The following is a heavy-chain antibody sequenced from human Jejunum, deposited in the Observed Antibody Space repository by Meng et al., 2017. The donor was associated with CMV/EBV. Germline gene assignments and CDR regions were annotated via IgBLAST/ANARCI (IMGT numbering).Heavy chain of an antibody. V-gene: IGHV3-11*06. CDR2: ISSSGDYT. J-gene: IGHJ4*02. CDR1: GRTFSEQY. D-gene: IGHD1-26*01. CDR3: TTVHYYAINY. Sequence: LVESGGGLSKPGGSLSLSCGASGRTFSEQYMRWIRQAPGKGLELISYISSSGDYTNYADSVRGRFTVSRDNAKNSLYLQLNSLRAEDTALYYCTTVHYYAINYWGQGTLVTVSS.